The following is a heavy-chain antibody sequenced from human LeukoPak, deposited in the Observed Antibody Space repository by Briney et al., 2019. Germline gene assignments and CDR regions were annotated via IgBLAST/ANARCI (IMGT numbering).Heavy chain of an antibody. J-gene: IGHJ5*02. V-gene: IGHV4-34*01. Sequence: KPSETLSLTCAVYGGSFRGYYWSWIRQPPGKGLEWIGEINHSGSTNYNPSLKSRVTISVDTSKNQFSLKLSSVTAADTAVYYCARGRRRGAILNWFDPWGQGTLVTVSS. CDR2: INHSGST. CDR1: GGSFRGYY. D-gene: IGHD3-10*01. CDR3: ARGRRRGAILNWFDP.